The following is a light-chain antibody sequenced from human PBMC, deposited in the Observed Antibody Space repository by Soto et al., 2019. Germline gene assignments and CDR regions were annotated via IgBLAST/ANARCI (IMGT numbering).Light chain of an antibody. Sequence: EIVLTQSPGTLSLSPGERATLSCRASQTVTSDYLAWYQQKPGQAPRLLIYGASDRATDIPDRFSASGSGTDFTLTISRLEPQDFAIYYCQQYGDSPLTFGGGTRVDIK. CDR3: QQYGDSPLT. V-gene: IGKV3-20*01. CDR2: GAS. CDR1: QTVTSDY. J-gene: IGKJ4*01.